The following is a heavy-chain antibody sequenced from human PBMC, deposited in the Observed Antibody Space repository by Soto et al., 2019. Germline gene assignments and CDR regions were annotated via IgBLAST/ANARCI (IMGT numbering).Heavy chain of an antibody. Sequence: SETLSLTCTVSGGSISSGDYYWSWIRQHPGKGLEWIGYIYYSGSTYYNPSLKSRVTISVDTSKNQFSLKLSSVTAADTAVYYCARFPLQATFDYWGQGTLVTVS. CDR1: GGSISSGDYY. J-gene: IGHJ4*02. V-gene: IGHV4-31*03. D-gene: IGHD4-4*01. CDR2: IYYSGST. CDR3: ARFPLQATFDY.